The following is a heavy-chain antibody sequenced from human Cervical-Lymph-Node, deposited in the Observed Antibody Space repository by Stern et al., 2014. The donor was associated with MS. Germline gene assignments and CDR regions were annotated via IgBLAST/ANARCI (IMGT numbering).Heavy chain of an antibody. D-gene: IGHD6-19*01. CDR3: ARSYGAVAGTGSDY. J-gene: IGHJ4*02. Sequence: QMQLVQSGAEVKKPGSSVKVSCKASGGTFSSYAISWVRQAPGQGLEWMGVIMPIFGTDNYAHTFQGRVTLTATESKTTASMELSSLRSEDTAVYYCARSYGAVAGTGSDYWGQGTLVTVSS. CDR2: IMPIFGTD. CDR1: GGTFSSYA. V-gene: IGHV1-69*01.